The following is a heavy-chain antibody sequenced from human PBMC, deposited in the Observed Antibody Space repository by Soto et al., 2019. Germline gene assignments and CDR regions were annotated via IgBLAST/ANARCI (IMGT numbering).Heavy chain of an antibody. D-gene: IGHD6-6*01. J-gene: IGHJ6*02. CDR1: GGSISSSNW. V-gene: IGHV4-4*02. Sequence: QVQLQESGPGLVKPSGTLSLTCAVSGGSISSSNWWSWVRQPPGKGLEWIGEIYHSGSTNYNPSLKCRVTISVDKSKNQFSLKLSSVTAADTAVYYCARSEQLVRVGYYYYGMDVWGQGTTVTVSS. CDR2: IYHSGST. CDR3: ARSEQLVRVGYYYYGMDV.